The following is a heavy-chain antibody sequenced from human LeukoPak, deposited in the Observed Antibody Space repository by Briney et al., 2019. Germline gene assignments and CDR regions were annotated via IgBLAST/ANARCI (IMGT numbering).Heavy chain of an antibody. J-gene: IGHJ3*02. CDR1: GFTFSTYG. Sequence: GRSLRLSCAASGFTFSTYGMHWVRQAPGKGLEWVAVIRYDGSNKYYADSVKGRFTISRDNSENTLSLQMNSLRAEDTAVYYCARAVGPFDIWGQGTMVTVSS. CDR2: IRYDGSNK. CDR3: ARAVGPFDI. V-gene: IGHV3-33*01.